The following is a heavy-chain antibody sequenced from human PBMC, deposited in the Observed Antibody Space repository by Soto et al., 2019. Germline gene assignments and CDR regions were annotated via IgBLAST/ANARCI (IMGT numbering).Heavy chain of an antibody. CDR1: GYTFTSYG. CDR3: ARDPTVGYGDYGNWFDP. CDR2: INAYNGNT. V-gene: IGHV1-18*04. Sequence: QVQLVQSGAEVKKPGASVKVSCKASGYTFTSYGISWVQQAPGQGLEWMGWINAYNGNTNYAQKLQGRVTMTTDTSTSTAYMELRSLRSDDTAVYYCARDPTVGYGDYGNWFDPWGQGTLVTVSS. D-gene: IGHD4-17*01. J-gene: IGHJ5*02.